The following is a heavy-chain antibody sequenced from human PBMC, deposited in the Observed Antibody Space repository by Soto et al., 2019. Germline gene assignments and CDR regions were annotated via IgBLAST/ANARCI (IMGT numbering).Heavy chain of an antibody. D-gene: IGHD1-1*01. V-gene: IGHV1-18*01. Sequence: ASVKVSCKASGYTFTSYGISWVRQAPGQGLEWMGWISAYNGNTNYAQKLQGRVTMTTDTSTSTAYMELRSLRSDDTAVYYCARDPKTGTYYYYYGMDVWGQGTTVTVSS. CDR3: ARDPKTGTYYYYYGMDV. J-gene: IGHJ6*02. CDR2: ISAYNGNT. CDR1: GYTFTSYG.